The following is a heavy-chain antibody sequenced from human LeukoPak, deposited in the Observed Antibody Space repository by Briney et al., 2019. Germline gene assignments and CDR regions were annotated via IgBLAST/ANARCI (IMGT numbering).Heavy chain of an antibody. D-gene: IGHD3-10*01. CDR3: ARDYYGSVDY. V-gene: IGHV3-74*01. J-gene: IGHJ4*02. CDR1: GFTFSRYW. Sequence: GGSLILSCAASGFTFSRYWMTWVRQAPGKGLVWVSRISSDGSSTSYADSVKGRFTISRDNAKNTLYLQMNSPRAEDTAVYYCARDYYGSVDYWGQGTLVTVSP. CDR2: ISSDGSST.